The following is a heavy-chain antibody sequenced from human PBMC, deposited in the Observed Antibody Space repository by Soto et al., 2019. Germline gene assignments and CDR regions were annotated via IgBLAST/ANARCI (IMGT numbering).Heavy chain of an antibody. D-gene: IGHD2-2*01. Sequence: SLRLSCAASGFMFSSYGIHWVRQAPGRGLEWVAVISYGGTYKYYADSVKGRFTLSRDNSENTVSLQMNSLRPEDTAVYYCAKQYTDLVIGAFDVWGPGAMVTVSS. J-gene: IGHJ3*01. CDR2: ISYGGTYK. V-gene: IGHV3-30*18. CDR3: AKQYTDLVIGAFDV. CDR1: GFMFSSYG.